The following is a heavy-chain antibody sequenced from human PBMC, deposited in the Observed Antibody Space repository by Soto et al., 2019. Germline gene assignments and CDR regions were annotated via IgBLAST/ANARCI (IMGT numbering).Heavy chain of an antibody. D-gene: IGHD1-26*01. J-gene: IGHJ4*02. V-gene: IGHV3-21*02. Sequence: EVQLVESGGGLVAPGGSLRLSCVASGFALTTYTMNWVRQAPGTGLEWVSSINGRSNYKYYSDSVKGRFTVSRDNAQNSLFLQMSRLGPEDTAVYYCVREDGVVGASSAFDSWGQETLVTVSS. CDR1: GFALTTYT. CDR2: INGRSNYK. CDR3: VREDGVVGASSAFDS.